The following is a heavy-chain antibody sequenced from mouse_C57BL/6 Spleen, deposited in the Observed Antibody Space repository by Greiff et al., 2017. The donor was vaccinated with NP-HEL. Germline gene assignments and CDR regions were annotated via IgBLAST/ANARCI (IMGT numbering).Heavy chain of an antibody. J-gene: IGHJ2*01. D-gene: IGHD4-1*01. Sequence: EVMLVESGGDLVKPGGSLKLSCAASGFTFSSYGMSWVRQTPDKRLEWVATISSGGSYTYYPDSVKGRFTISRDNAKNTLYLQMSSLKSEDTAMYYCARQNCDVDYFDYWGQGTTLTVAS. V-gene: IGHV5-6*01. CDR3: ARQNCDVDYFDY. CDR2: ISSGGSYT. CDR1: GFTFSSYG.